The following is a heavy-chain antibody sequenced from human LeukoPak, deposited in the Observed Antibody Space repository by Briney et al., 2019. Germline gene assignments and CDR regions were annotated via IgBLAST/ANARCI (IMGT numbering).Heavy chain of an antibody. V-gene: IGHV3-74*01. CDR2: INSDGSST. D-gene: IGHD3-22*01. Sequence: GGPLRLSCAASGFTFRNHGSHWVPKAPGKAWVGFSRINSDGSSTSYADSVKGRFTISRDNAKNTLYLQMNSLRVEDTAVYYCARGFDSSGRDYWGQGALVTVSS. CDR1: GFTFRNHG. J-gene: IGHJ4*02. CDR3: ARGFDSSGRDY.